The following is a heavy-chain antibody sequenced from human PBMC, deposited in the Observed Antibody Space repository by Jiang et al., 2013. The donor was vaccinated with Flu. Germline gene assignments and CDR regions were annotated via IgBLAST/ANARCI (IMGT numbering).Heavy chain of an antibody. CDR2: IYYSGST. Sequence: GPGLVKPSQTLSLTCTVSGGSISSGGYYWSWIRQHPGKGLEWIGYIYYSGSTYYNPSLKSRVTISVDTSKNQFSLKLSSVTAADTAVYYCASAVRTYYYDSSGYDYYYYYGMDVVGPKGPRSPSPQ. D-gene: IGHD3-22*01. J-gene: IGHJ6*01. V-gene: IGHV4-31*03. CDR3: ASAVRTYYYDSSGYDYYYYYGMDV. CDR1: GGSISSGGYY.